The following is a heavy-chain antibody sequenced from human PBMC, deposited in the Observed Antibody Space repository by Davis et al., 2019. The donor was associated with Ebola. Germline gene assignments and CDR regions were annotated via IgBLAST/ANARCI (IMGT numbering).Heavy chain of an antibody. CDR1: GFTFSSYW. CDR3: LSSGDGP. Sequence: PGGSLRLSCAASGFTFSSYWMSWVRQAPGKGLEWVANIKQDGSEKYYVDSVKGRFTISRDNAKSSAYLQMNSLRVEDTAVYYCLSSGDGPWGQGTLVTVSS. CDR2: IKQDGSEK. D-gene: IGHD3-22*01. J-gene: IGHJ5*02. V-gene: IGHV3-7*03.